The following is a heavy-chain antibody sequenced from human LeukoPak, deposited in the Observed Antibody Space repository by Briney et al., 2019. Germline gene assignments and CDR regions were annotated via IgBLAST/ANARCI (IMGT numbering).Heavy chain of an antibody. D-gene: IGHD3-22*01. CDR2: ISYDGSNK. J-gene: IGHJ4*02. V-gene: IGHV3-30*03. Sequence: PGGSLRLSCAASGFTFSSYGMHWVRQAPGKGLEWVAVISYDGSNKYYADSVKGRFTISRDNSKNTLYLQMNSLRAEDTAVYYCARSYYYDSSGYYDTFSSFDYWGQGTLVTVSP. CDR1: GFTFSSYG. CDR3: ARSYYYDSSGYYDTFSSFDY.